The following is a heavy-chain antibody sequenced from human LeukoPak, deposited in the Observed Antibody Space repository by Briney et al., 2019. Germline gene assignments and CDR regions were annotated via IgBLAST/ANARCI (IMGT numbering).Heavy chain of an antibody. J-gene: IGHJ5*02. CDR1: GFTFSSYA. CDR2: ITSSSSYI. V-gene: IGHV3-21*01. Sequence: GGSLRLSCAASGFTFSSYAMHWVRQAPGKGLEWASSITSSSSYIYYADSVKGRFTISRDNAKNSLYLQMNSLRAEDTAVYYCAREMLAAVAAQSWGQGTLVTVSS. CDR3: AREMLAAVAAQS. D-gene: IGHD6-19*01.